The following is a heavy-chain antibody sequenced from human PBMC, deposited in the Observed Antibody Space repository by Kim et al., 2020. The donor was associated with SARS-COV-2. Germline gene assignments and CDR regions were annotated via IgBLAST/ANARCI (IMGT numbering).Heavy chain of an antibody. Sequence: SETLSLTCAVYGGSFSGYYWSWIRQPPGKGLEWIGEINHSGSTNYNPSLKSRVTISVDTSKNQFSLKLSSVTAADTAVYYCARGRGYYDYVWGSYRSPPNFDYWGQGTLVTVSS. CDR2: INHSGST. J-gene: IGHJ4*02. D-gene: IGHD3-16*02. CDR1: GGSFSGYY. V-gene: IGHV4-34*01. CDR3: ARGRGYYDYVWGSYRSPPNFDY.